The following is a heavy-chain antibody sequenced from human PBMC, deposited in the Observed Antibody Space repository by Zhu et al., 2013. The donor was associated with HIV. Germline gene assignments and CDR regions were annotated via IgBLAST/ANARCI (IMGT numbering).Heavy chain of an antibody. J-gene: IGHJ4*02. CDR2: MNPNSGDT. Sequence: QVQLVQSGAEVKKPGASVKVSCKASGYTFTSYGISWVRQAPGQGLEWMGWMNPNSGDTGYAQKFQGRVTMTRNTSISTAYMELSSLRSEDTAVYYCARRYGSGSYPDYWGQGTLVTVSS. CDR3: ARRYGSGSYPDY. V-gene: IGHV1-8*02. CDR1: GYTFTSYG. D-gene: IGHD3-10*01.